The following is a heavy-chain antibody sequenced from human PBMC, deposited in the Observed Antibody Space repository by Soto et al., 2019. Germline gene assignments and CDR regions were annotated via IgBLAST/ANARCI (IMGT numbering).Heavy chain of an antibody. CDR1: GGSISSSSYY. Sequence: PSETLSLTCTVSGGSISSSSYYWGWIRQPPGKGLEWIGSIYYSGSTYYNPSLKSRVTISVDTSKNQFSLKLGSVTAADTAVYYCARPAPYDILTGYSFDPWGQGTLVTVS. D-gene: IGHD3-9*01. CDR2: IYYSGST. J-gene: IGHJ5*02. CDR3: ARPAPYDILTGYSFDP. V-gene: IGHV4-39*01.